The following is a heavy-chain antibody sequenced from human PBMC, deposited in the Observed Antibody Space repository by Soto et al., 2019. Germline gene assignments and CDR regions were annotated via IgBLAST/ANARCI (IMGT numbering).Heavy chain of an antibody. D-gene: IGHD3-22*01. CDR3: ARDQGYYESSGYFDY. CDR2: ISSSGSII. Sequence: GGSLRLSCAASGFTFSDYYMSWIRQAPGKGLEWVSYISSSGSIIYYADSVKGRFTISRDNAKNSLYLQMNSLRAEDTAVYYCARDQGYYESSGYFDYWGQGTLVTVSA. V-gene: IGHV3-11*01. J-gene: IGHJ4*02. CDR1: GFTFSDYY.